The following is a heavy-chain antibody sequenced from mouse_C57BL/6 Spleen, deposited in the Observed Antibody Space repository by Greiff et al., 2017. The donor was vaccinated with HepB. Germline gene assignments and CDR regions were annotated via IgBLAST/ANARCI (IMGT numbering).Heavy chain of an antibody. CDR1: GYAFTNYL. CDR3: AREGNWDDYAMDY. D-gene: IGHD4-1*01. Sequence: QVQLKESGAELVRPGTSVKASCKASGYAFTNYLIEWVKQRPGQGLEWIGVINPGSGGTNYNEKFKGKATLTADKSSSTAYMQLSSLTSEDSAVYFCAREGNWDDYAMDYWGQGTSVTVSS. CDR2: INPGSGGT. J-gene: IGHJ4*01. V-gene: IGHV1-54*01.